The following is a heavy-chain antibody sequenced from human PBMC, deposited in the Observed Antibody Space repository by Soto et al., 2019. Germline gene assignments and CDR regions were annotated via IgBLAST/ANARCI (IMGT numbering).Heavy chain of an antibody. Sequence: QVQLQESGPGLVKPSGTLSLTCAVSGDSITNSNWWSWVRQAPGMGLEWIGEIYHSGATTYNPPLKSRVTISVDPPNNHFSLKLTSVTAADTAVYFCARDLGTGTDYWGQGTLVTVAS. V-gene: IGHV4-4*02. J-gene: IGHJ4*02. D-gene: IGHD1-1*01. CDR2: IYHSGAT. CDR3: ARDLGTGTDY. CDR1: GDSITNSNW.